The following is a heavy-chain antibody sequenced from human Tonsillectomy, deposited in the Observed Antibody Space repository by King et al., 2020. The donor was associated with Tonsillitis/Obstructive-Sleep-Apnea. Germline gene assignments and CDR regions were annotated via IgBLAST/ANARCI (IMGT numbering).Heavy chain of an antibody. CDR1: GFTFDDYA. J-gene: IGHJ4*02. D-gene: IGHD6-6*01. CDR3: AKDEEYSSSANFDY. Sequence: VQLVESGGGLVQSGRSLRLSCAASGFTFDDYAMHWVRQAPGKGLEWVSGISWNSGSIGYADSVKGRFTISRDNAKNSLYLQMNSLRAEDTALYYCAKDEEYSSSANFDYWGQGTLVTVSS. CDR2: ISWNSGSI. V-gene: IGHV3-9*01.